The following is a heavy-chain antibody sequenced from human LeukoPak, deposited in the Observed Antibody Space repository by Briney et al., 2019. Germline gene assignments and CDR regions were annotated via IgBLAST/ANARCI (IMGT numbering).Heavy chain of an antibody. CDR3: AKDGRVEQQLYYFDY. Sequence: PGGSLRLSCAASGFTFSSYAMSWVRQAPGKGLEWVSTISASGGNTFYADSVKGRFTISRDYSKNTLHLQMNSLRAEDTAVYYCAKDGRVEQQLYYFDYWGQGALVTVSS. CDR1: GFTFSSYA. J-gene: IGHJ4*02. V-gene: IGHV3-23*01. D-gene: IGHD6-13*01. CDR2: ISASGGNT.